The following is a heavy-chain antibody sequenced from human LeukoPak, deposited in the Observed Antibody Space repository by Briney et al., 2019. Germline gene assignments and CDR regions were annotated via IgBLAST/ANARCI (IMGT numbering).Heavy chain of an antibody. CDR1: GGSISSYY. V-gene: IGHV4-4*07. CDR2: IYTSGSI. D-gene: IGHD2-15*01. Sequence: PSETLSLTCTVSGGSISSYYWSWIRQPAGKGLEWIGRIYTSGSINYNPSLKSRVTMSVDTSKNQFSLKLSSVTAADTAVYYCARGFCSGGSCTFDYWGQGTLVTVSS. J-gene: IGHJ4*02. CDR3: ARGFCSGGSCTFDY.